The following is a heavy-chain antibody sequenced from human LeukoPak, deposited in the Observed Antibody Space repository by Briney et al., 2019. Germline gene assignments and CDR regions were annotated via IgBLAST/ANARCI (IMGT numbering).Heavy chain of an antibody. Sequence: GGSLRLSCAASGFTVSSNYMSWVRQAPGKGLEWVSVIYSGGSTYYADSVKGRFTISRDNSKNTLYLQMNSLRAEDTAVYYCAKGRGSGGDLYAFDIWGQGTMVTVSS. CDR2: IYSGGST. J-gene: IGHJ3*02. D-gene: IGHD2-21*02. V-gene: IGHV3-53*01. CDR3: AKGRGSGGDLYAFDI. CDR1: GFTVSSNY.